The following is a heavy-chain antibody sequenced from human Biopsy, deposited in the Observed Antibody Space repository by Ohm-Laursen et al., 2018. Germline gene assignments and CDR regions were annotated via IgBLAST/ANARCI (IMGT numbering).Heavy chain of an antibody. CDR3: VLASFDY. Sequence: SVKVSCKPSGYTFTTYYIHWVRQAPGQGLEWMGIINPGGNSTAYTQNFQGRVTMTWDTSTTTVYMELSSLRSEDTAVYYCVLASFDYWGQGTLVTVSS. V-gene: IGHV1-46*01. J-gene: IGHJ4*02. CDR2: INPGGNST. CDR1: GYTFTTYY.